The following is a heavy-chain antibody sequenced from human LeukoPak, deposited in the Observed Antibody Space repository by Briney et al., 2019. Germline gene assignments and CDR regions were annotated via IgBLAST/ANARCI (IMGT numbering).Heavy chain of an antibody. CDR1: GFNFSSYA. D-gene: IGHD6-13*01. CDR2: ISSNGGST. Sequence: GGSLRLSCSASGFNFSSYAMHWVRQAPGKGLEYVSTISSNGGSTYYADSVKGRFTISRDNSKNTLYLQMSSMRVEDTAVYYCVKGLAAAGTNYWGQGTLVTVSS. J-gene: IGHJ4*02. V-gene: IGHV3-64D*09. CDR3: VKGLAAAGTNY.